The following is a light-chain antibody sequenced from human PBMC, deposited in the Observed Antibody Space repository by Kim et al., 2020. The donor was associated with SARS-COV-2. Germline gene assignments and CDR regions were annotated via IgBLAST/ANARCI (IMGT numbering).Light chain of an antibody. CDR2: DAS. J-gene: IGKJ4*01. Sequence: PVERATPSCRASQSVSSYLAWYQQKPGQAPRLLIYDASNRATGIPARFSGSGSGTDFTLTISSLEPEDFAVYYCQQRSNWPPRLTFGGGTKVDIK. CDR1: QSVSSY. CDR3: QQRSNWPPRLT. V-gene: IGKV3-11*01.